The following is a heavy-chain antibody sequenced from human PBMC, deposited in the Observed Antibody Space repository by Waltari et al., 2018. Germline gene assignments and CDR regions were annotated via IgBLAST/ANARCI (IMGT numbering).Heavy chain of an antibody. CDR1: GFTFRNLG. Sequence: QVNLVESGGGVVQHGGSLRLSCATSGFTFRNLGRHWVRQAPGKGLGWVALIWFDGSDKFYADSVRGRFTISRDNSARTLYLDMDSLRLDDTAMYYCAKDAFGNTYLDFWGQGTLVTVSS. CDR3: AKDAFGNTYLDF. CDR2: IWFDGSDK. J-gene: IGHJ4*02. V-gene: IGHV3-30*02. D-gene: IGHD2-2*02.